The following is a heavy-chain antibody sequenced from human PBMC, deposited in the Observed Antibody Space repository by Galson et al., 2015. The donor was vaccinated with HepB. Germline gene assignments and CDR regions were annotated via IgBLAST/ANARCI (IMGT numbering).Heavy chain of an antibody. D-gene: IGHD3-22*01. CDR1: GYTFTSYA. CDR2: INAGNGNT. Sequence: SVKVSCKASGYTFTSYAMHWVRQAPGQRLEWMGWINAGNGNTKYSQKFQGRVTITRDTSASTAHMELSSLRSEDTAVYYCARVFPPLHFLYDSSGYYHGGLDYWGQGTLVTVSS. CDR3: ARVFPPLHFLYDSSGYYHGGLDY. V-gene: IGHV1-3*01. J-gene: IGHJ4*02.